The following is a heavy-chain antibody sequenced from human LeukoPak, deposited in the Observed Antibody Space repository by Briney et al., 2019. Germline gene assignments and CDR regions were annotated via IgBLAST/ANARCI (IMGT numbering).Heavy chain of an antibody. Sequence: WASVKVSCKASGYTFTGYYIHWVRQAPGQGLEWMGWINPNGGDTNYAQKFQGRLTITSDTSISTAYMEMSRLRFDDTAVYYCTCGGSGYLTLDYWGQGTLVTVSS. CDR3: TCGGSGYLTLDY. CDR2: INPNGGDT. V-gene: IGHV1-2*02. CDR1: GYTFTGYY. D-gene: IGHD3-22*01. J-gene: IGHJ4*02.